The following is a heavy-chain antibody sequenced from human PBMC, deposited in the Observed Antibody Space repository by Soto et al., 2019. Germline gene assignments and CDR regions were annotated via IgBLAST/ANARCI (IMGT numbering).Heavy chain of an antibody. V-gene: IGHV4-30-4*01. CDR3: ARGVDTAMVIGY. Sequence: SETLSLTCTVSGGSISSGDYYWSWIRQPPGKGLEWIGYIYYSGSTYYNPSLKSRVTIAVDTSKNQFSLKLSSVTAADTAVYYCARGVDTAMVIGYWGQGTLVTAPQ. D-gene: IGHD5-18*01. CDR1: GGSISSGDYY. J-gene: IGHJ4*02. CDR2: IYYSGST.